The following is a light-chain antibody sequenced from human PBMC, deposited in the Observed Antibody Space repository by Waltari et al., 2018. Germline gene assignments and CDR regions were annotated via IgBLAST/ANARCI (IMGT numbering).Light chain of an antibody. J-gene: IGLJ1*01. CDR2: GVK. CDR1: GSAGGAYNY. CDR3: SSYTSNGTLV. V-gene: IGLV2-14*01. Sequence: QSALTQPASVSGSPVQSITIPCIGTGSAGGAYNYVPWHQQLPGKAPNVIIYGVKNRPSGVSNRFSGSKSGNTASLIISGLQADDEADYYCSSYTSNGTLVFGTGTKVTVV.